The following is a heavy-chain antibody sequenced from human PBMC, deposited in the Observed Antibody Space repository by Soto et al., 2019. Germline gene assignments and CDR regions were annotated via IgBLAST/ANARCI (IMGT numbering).Heavy chain of an antibody. D-gene: IGHD3-10*02. CDR3: ARRLYVRKSFHX. J-gene: IGHJ5*02. V-gene: IGHV5-51*01. CDR2: IYTGESDT. Sequence: GEALKISWKGSGYSFTSYWIGWVRQMKGKGLEWMVIIYTGESDTRYSPSFQGQVNISADKSISNAYLQWSSLKASDTAMYYCARRLYVRKSFHXWGQGTLVTVSX. CDR1: GYSFTSYW.